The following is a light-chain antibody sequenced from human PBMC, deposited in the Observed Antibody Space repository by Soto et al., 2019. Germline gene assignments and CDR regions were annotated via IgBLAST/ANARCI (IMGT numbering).Light chain of an antibody. CDR1: SSNIGAGYD. CDR3: QSYDSSLSAYV. CDR2: GNN. V-gene: IGLV1-40*01. J-gene: IGLJ1*01. Sequence: QSVLTQPPSVSGAPGQRVTISCTVSSSNIGAGYDVHWYQQLPGTAPKLLIYGNNNRPSGVPDRFSGSKSGTSASLAITGLQAEDEADYYCQSYDSSLSAYVFGTGTKVTVL.